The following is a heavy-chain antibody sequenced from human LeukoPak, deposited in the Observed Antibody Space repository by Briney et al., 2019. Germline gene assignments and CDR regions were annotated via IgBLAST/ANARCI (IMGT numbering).Heavy chain of an antibody. V-gene: IGHV1-69*04. CDR3: ARVELGYCSSTSCYPQYSYYYYGMDV. D-gene: IGHD2-2*01. CDR1: GGTFSSYA. CDR2: IIPILGIA. Sequence: GASVKVSCKASGGTFSSYAISWVRQAPGQGLEWMGRIIPILGIANYAQKFQGRVTITADKSTSTAYMELSSLRSEDTAVYYCARVELGYCSSTSCYPQYSYYYYGMDVWGQGTTVTVSS. J-gene: IGHJ6*02.